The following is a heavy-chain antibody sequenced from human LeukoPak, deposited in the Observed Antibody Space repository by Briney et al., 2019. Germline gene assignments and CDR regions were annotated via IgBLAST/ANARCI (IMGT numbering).Heavy chain of an antibody. CDR3: ARAMDV. CDR1: GFTFSSYS. V-gene: IGHV3-48*04. CDR2: ISSNSATM. Sequence: GGSLTLSCAASGFTFSSYSMNWVRQAPGKGLEWVSYISSNSATMYYADSVKGRFTISRDNAKNSLYLQMNSLRAEDTAVYYCARAMDVWGQGTTVTVSS. J-gene: IGHJ6*02.